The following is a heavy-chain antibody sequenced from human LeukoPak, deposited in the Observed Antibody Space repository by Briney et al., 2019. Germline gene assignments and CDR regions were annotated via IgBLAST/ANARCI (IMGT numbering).Heavy chain of an antibody. Sequence: GGSLRLSCAASGFTFTNYAMHWVRQAPGKGLEHVSAISTDGGITYYANSVKGRFTISRDNSKNTLYLQMGSLRAEDMAVYYCARGGIYNNYPVEYWGQGTLVTVSS. CDR2: ISTDGGIT. CDR3: ARGGIYNNYPVEY. CDR1: GFTFTNYA. J-gene: IGHJ4*02. D-gene: IGHD4-11*01. V-gene: IGHV3-64*01.